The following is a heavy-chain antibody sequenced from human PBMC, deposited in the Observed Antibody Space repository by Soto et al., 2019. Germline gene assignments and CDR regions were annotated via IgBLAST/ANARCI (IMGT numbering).Heavy chain of an antibody. J-gene: IGHJ5*02. V-gene: IGHV4-30-2*01. Sequence: QLQLQESGSGLVKPSQTLSLTCAVSGGSISSGGYSWSWIRQPPGKGLEWIGYTYHSGSTYYNPSTKSRSTVAVDRSKNQFSPQLPSVTAAEPAAFYCARVPGPWGQGTLVTVSS. CDR2: TYHSGST. CDR3: ARVPGP. CDR1: GGSISSGGYS.